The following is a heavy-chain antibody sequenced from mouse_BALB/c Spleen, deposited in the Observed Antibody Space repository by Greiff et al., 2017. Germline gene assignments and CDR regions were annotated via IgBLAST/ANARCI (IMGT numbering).Heavy chain of an antibody. Sequence: VKLMESGPGLVAPSQSLSITCTVSGFSLTSYGVHWVRQPPGKGLEWLGVIWAGGSTNYNSALMSRLSISKDNSKSQVFLKMNSLQTDDTAMYYCARDDDRFAYWGQGTLVTVSA. D-gene: IGHD2-3*01. CDR3: ARDDDRFAY. J-gene: IGHJ3*01. CDR2: IWAGGST. V-gene: IGHV2-9*02. CDR1: GFSLTSYG.